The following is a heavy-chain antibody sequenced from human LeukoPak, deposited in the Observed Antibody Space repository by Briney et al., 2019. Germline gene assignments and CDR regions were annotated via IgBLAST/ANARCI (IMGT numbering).Heavy chain of an antibody. CDR1: GGSFSGYY. D-gene: IGHD5-24*01. CDR3: ARGRPRVMATYCFDY. Sequence: PSETLSLTCAVYGGSFSGYYWSWIRQPPGKGLEWIGEINHSGSTNYNPSLKSRVTISVDTSKNQFSLKLSSVTAADTAVYYCARGRPRVMATYCFDYWGQGTLVTVSS. J-gene: IGHJ4*02. V-gene: IGHV4-34*01. CDR2: INHSGST.